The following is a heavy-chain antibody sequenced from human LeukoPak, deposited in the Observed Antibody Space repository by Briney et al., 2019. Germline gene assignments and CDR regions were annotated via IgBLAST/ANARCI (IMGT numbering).Heavy chain of an antibody. J-gene: IGHJ5*02. V-gene: IGHV1-46*01. CDR3: ARADPGGDSSGYKWFDP. Sequence: GASVKVSCKASGYTFSSYYMHWVRQAPGQGLEWMGIINPSGGSTSYAQKFQGRITMTRDTSTSTVYMELSSLRSEDTAVYYSARADPGGDSSGYKWFDPWGQGTLVTVSS. D-gene: IGHD3-22*01. CDR1: GYTFSSYY. CDR2: INPSGGST.